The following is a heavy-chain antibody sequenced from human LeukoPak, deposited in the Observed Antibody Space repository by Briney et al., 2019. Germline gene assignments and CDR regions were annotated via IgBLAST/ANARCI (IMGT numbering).Heavy chain of an antibody. CDR1: GGSISSYY. Sequence: PSETLSLTCTVSGGSISSYYWSWLRQPPGKGLEWIGYIYYSGSTNYNPSRKSRVTISVDTSKNQFSLKLSSVTAADTAVYYCARGPGYSRQFDYWGQGTLVTVSS. CDR3: ARGPGYSRQFDY. V-gene: IGHV4-59*08. D-gene: IGHD6-13*01. CDR2: IYYSGST. J-gene: IGHJ4*02.